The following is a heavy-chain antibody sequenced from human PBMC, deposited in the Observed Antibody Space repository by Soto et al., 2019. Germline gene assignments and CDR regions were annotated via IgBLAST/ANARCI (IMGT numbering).Heavy chain of an antibody. CDR1: GFTFSNYA. D-gene: IGHD3-10*01. CDR2: ISDSGGNT. CDR3: AKDHFGSGSYRFDY. J-gene: IGHJ4*02. V-gene: IGHV3-23*01. Sequence: GSLRLSCAASGFTFSNYAMNWVRQAPGKGLEWVSGISDSGGNTYYADSVKGRFTISRDNSKNTLYLQMTSLRAEDTAVYHCAKDHFGSGSYRFDYWGQGTLVTVSS.